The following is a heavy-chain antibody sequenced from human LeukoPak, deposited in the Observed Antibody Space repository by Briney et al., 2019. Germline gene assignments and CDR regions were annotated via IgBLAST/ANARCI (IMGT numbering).Heavy chain of an antibody. CDR3: AKDTPPTACSSGWSNNCFDY. J-gene: IGHJ4*02. Sequence: GGSLRLSCAASGFTFSSYGMHWVRQAPGKGLEWVAVISYDGSNKYYADSVKGRFAISRDNSKSALHLHMSSLRAEDTALYYLAKDTPPTACSSGWSNNCFDYWGQGTLVTVSS. CDR1: GFTFSSYG. D-gene: IGHD6-19*01. CDR2: ISYDGSNK. V-gene: IGHV3-30*18.